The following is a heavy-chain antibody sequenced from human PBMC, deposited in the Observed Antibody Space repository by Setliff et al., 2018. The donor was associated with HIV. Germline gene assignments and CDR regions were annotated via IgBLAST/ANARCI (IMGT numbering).Heavy chain of an antibody. J-gene: IGHJ4*02. Sequence: VASVKVSCKASGYTFTTYGITWVRQAPGQGLEWRGWISAYNGNTNSAQKLQGRVTMTTDTSTSTADMGMRSLRSDDTAVYYCARTPARRGRGVYYFDYWGQGTLVTVSS. CDR1: GYTFTTYG. CDR3: ARTPARRGRGVYYFDY. V-gene: IGHV1-18*01. D-gene: IGHD1-26*01. CDR2: ISAYNGNT.